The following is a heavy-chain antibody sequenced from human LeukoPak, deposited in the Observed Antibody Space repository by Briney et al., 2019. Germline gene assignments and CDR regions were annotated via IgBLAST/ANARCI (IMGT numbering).Heavy chain of an antibody. J-gene: IGHJ4*02. CDR1: GGSTSSRSYY. CDR3: AKHVPSGQQWLAPLNS. Sequence: SETLSLTCTVSGGSTSSRSYYWGWIRQPPGNGLEGIGSISYRGSTYYKPSLKSRVTISVDTSQNQFSLKLSSVTAADTAVYYCAKHVPSGQQWLAPLNSWGQGTLVTVSS. CDR2: ISYRGST. V-gene: IGHV4-39*01. D-gene: IGHD6-19*01.